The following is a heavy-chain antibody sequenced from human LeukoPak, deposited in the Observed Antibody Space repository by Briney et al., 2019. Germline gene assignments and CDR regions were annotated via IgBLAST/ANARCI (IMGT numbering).Heavy chain of an antibody. J-gene: IGHJ5*02. CDR1: GGSISSGGYY. CDR2: IYYSGST. CDR3: ARDRGYSSSSSRWFDP. D-gene: IGHD6-13*01. V-gene: IGHV4-31*03. Sequence: KPSHTLSLTCTVSGGSISSGGYYWSWIRQHPGKGLEWIGYIYYSGSTYYNPSLKSRVTISVDTSKNQFSLKLSSVTAADTAVYYCARDRGYSSSSSRWFDPWGQGTLVTVSS.